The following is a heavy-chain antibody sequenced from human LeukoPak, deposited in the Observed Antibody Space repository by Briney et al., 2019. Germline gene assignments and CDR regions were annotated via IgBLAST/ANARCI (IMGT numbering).Heavy chain of an antibody. CDR2: ISAYNGNT. D-gene: IGHD3-9*01. CDR1: GYTFTSYG. Sequence: ASVKVSCKASGYTFTSYGISWVRQAPGQGLEWMGWISAYNGNTNYAQKLQGRVTMTTDTSTSNAYMELRSLRSDATAVYYCARGPGYFDWSPYYYYYYMDVWGKGTTVTVSS. CDR3: ARGPGYFDWSPYYYYYYMDV. V-gene: IGHV1-18*01. J-gene: IGHJ6*03.